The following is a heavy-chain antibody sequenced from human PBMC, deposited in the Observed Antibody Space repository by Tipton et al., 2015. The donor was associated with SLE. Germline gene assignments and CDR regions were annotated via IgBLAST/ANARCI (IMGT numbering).Heavy chain of an antibody. CDR3: ARDQAMVSYYFDY. Sequence: SLRLSCAASGFTVSSNYMSWVRQAPGKGLEWVSVIYSGGRTYYADSVKGRFTISRDDSRNTLYLQMNSLRAEDTAVYYCARDQAMVSYYFDYWGQGTLVTVSS. D-gene: IGHD5-18*01. CDR2: IYSGGRT. J-gene: IGHJ4*02. CDR1: GFTVSSNY. V-gene: IGHV3-53*01.